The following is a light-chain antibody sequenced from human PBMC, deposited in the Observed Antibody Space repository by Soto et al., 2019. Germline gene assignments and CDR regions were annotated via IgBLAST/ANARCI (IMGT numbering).Light chain of an antibody. CDR2: DAS. CDR1: QSVSSY. J-gene: IGKJ1*01. V-gene: IGKV3-11*01. Sequence: EIVLTQSPATLSLSPGERATLSCRASQSVSSYLAWYQQKPGQAPRLLIYDASNRATGIPARFSGSGSGTDFTLTISSLQSEDFAVYYCPQYDDWPPWTFGQGTKVDIK. CDR3: PQYDDWPPWT.